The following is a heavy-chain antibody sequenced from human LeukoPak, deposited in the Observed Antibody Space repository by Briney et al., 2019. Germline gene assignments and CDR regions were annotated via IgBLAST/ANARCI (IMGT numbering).Heavy chain of an antibody. D-gene: IGHD1-26*01. Sequence: SETLSLTCTVSGGSISSYYWSWIRQPPGRGLEWIGYIYYSGSTYYNPSLKSRVTISVDTSKNQFSLKLSSVTAADTAVYYCARHRSVSGSFFDYWGQGTLVTVSS. CDR3: ARHRSVSGSFFDY. J-gene: IGHJ4*02. CDR2: IYYSGST. CDR1: GGSISSYY. V-gene: IGHV4-59*08.